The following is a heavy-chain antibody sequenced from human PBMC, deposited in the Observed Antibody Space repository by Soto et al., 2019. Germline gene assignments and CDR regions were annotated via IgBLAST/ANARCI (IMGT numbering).Heavy chain of an antibody. V-gene: IGHV4-31*03. CDR1: VGSISGGAFY. CDR3: ARTDKDGYNFDY. J-gene: IGHJ4*02. D-gene: IGHD5-12*01. CDR2: IYYSGST. Sequence: TLAPTFTVSVGSISGGAFYWSWIRQQPGKGLEWIGYIYYSGSTYYNPSLKSRVTISVDTSKNQFSLKLSSVTDADTAVYYCARTDKDGYNFDYWGQG.